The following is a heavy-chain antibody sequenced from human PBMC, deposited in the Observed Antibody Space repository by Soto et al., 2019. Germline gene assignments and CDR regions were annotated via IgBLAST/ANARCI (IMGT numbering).Heavy chain of an antibody. CDR1: GGSISSSSYY. V-gene: IGHV4-39*01. CDR2: IYYSGST. J-gene: IGHJ4*02. CDR3: ARHQLGYCSSTRCSRKFDY. D-gene: IGHD2-2*01. Sequence: QLQLQESGPGLVKPSETLSLTCTVSGGSISSSSYYWGWIRQPPGKGLEWIGSIYYSGSTYYHPSLKSRVTISVDTSKNPFSLKLSAVSAADTAVYYCARHQLGYCSSTRCSRKFDYWGQGTLVTVSS.